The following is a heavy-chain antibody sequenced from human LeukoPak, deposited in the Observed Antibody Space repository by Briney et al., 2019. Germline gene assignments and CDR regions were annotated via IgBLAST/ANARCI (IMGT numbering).Heavy chain of an antibody. D-gene: IGHD6-19*01. V-gene: IGHV3-11*06. CDR3: ARVTSGWYKDY. CDR1: GLSFSDYY. CDR2: ISSSSSYT. J-gene: IGHJ4*02. Sequence: PGGSLRLSCAASGLSFSDYYMTWIRQAPGKGLEWVSYISSSSSYTNYADSVKGRFTISRDNAKNSLYLQMNSLRAEDTAVYYCARVTSGWYKDYWGQGTLVTVSS.